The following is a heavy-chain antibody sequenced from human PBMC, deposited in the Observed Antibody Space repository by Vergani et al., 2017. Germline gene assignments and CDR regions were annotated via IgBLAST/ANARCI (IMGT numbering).Heavy chain of an antibody. CDR3: AKANPRNSGYDYLYYYHAMDV. D-gene: IGHD5-12*01. V-gene: IGHV3-11*01. CDR2: ISSSGSTI. CDR1: GFTFSDYY. Sequence: QVQLVESGGGLVKPGGSLRLSCAASGFTFSDYYMSWIRQAPGKGLEWVSYISSSGSTIYYADSVKGRFTISRDNAKNSLYLQMNSLSAGDTAVYYCAKANPRNSGYDYLYYYHAMDVWGQGTTVTVSS. J-gene: IGHJ6*02.